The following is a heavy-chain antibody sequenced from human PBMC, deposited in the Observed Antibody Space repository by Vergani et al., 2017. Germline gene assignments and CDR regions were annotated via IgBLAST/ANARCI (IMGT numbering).Heavy chain of an antibody. Sequence: QLQLQESGPGLVKPSETLSLTCIVSGYSINNGNFSWGWIRQPPGKGLEWLGLVYYNGSTYYNPSLKSRVTTSVATSNNQFSLKLTSVTAAATAVYRCVCRATSPPGVFDCWGQGTLVIVSS. D-gene: IGHD2-2*01. J-gene: IGHJ4*02. CDR2: VYYNGST. V-gene: IGHV4-39*01. CDR3: VCRATSPPGVFDC. CDR1: GYSINNGNFS.